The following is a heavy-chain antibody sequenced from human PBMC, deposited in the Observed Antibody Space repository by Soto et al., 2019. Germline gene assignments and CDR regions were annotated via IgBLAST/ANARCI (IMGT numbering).Heavy chain of an antibody. J-gene: IGHJ4*02. Sequence: GASVKISCKASGYTFTSYGITLVRQAPGQGLEWMGWITAYNGNTNYAQNLQGRVTMTTDTSTTTAYMELRSLRSDDTAVYYCARGGLTPRTSVDYWGQGTLVTVSS. CDR2: ITAYNGNT. CDR3: ARGGLTPRTSVDY. D-gene: IGHD2-21*02. CDR1: GYTFTSYG. V-gene: IGHV1-18*01.